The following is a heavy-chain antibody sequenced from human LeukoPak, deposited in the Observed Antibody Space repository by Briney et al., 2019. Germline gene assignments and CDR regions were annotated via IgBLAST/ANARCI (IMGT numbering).Heavy chain of an antibody. J-gene: IGHJ4*02. CDR1: GLTFSTYS. Sequence: SGGSLRLSCAVSGLTFSTYSMTWVPQGPGKGLEWVSSIYNSGAKIFYADSVKGRFTISRDNSKNMLYLQMNSLRVEDTAVYYCAKDVAPDSGWDLDYWGQGTLVTVSS. CDR2: IYNSGAKI. D-gene: IGHD6-19*01. CDR3: AKDVAPDSGWDLDY. V-gene: IGHV3-23*01.